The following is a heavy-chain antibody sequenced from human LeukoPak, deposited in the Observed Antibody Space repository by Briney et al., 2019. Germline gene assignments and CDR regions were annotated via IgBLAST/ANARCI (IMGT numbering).Heavy chain of an antibody. D-gene: IGHD1-7*01. J-gene: IGHJ5*02. V-gene: IGHV3-30*02. CDR2: IRYDGSDK. CDR1: GFTFSRYG. Sequence: GGSLRLSCAASGFTFSRYGMNWVRQAPGKGLEWVAFIRYDGSDKYYAGSVKGRFIISRDNSKNTLYLLMNSLRVEDTAVYYCAKDPNWNYVGDVQWFDPWGQGTLVTVSS. CDR3: AKDPNWNYVGDVQWFDP.